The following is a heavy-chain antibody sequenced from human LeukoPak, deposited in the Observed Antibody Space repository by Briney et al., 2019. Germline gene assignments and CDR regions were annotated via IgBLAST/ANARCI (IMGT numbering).Heavy chain of an antibody. CDR3: ARAGYCSDTNCYWFHYYYMDV. CDR2: ISSSSSYI. V-gene: IGHV3-21*04. D-gene: IGHD2-2*01. Sequence: GGSLRLSCAASGFTFSSYSMNWVRQAPGKGLEWVSSISSSSSYIYYADSVKGRFTISRDNSKNTLYLQMNGLRAEDTAVYYCARAGYCSDTNCYWFHYYYMDVWGKGTTVTVSS. CDR1: GFTFSSYS. J-gene: IGHJ6*03.